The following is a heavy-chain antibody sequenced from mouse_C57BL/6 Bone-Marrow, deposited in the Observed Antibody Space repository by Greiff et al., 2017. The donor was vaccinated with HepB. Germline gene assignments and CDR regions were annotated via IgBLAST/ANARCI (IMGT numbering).Heavy chain of an antibody. Sequence: VQLQQPGAELVKPGASVKLSCKASGYTFTSYWMHWVKQRPGQGLEWIGMIHPNSGSTNYNEKFKSKATLTVDKSSSTAYMQLSSLTSEDSAVYYCPRSPHYGSRYFDYWGQGTTLTVSS. J-gene: IGHJ2*01. CDR1: GYTFTSYW. D-gene: IGHD1-1*01. V-gene: IGHV1-64*01. CDR2: IHPNSGST. CDR3: PRSPHYGSRYFDY.